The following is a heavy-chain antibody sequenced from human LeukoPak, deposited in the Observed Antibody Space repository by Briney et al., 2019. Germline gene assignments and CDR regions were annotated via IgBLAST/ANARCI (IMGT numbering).Heavy chain of an antibody. CDR2: MNPNSGNT. CDR3: ATTGTLKY. CDR1: GYTFTGYY. J-gene: IGHJ4*02. D-gene: IGHD4-17*01. V-gene: IGHV1-8*03. Sequence: ASVKVSCKASGYTFTGYYMHWVRQAPGQGLEWMGWMNPNSGNTGYAQKFQGRVTITRNTSISTAYMELSSLRSEDTAVYYCATTGTLKYWGQGTLVTVSS.